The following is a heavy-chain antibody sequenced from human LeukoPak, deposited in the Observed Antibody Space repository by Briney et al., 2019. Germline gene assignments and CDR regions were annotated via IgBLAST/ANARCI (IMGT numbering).Heavy chain of an antibody. Sequence: TGGSLRLSCAASGFTFSSYAMHWVRQAPGKGLEWVAGILYDGSNKYYADSVKGRFTISRDNSKDTLYVQMNSLRAEDTAVYYCAGGALLEPFDIWGQGTMVTVSS. D-gene: IGHD1-1*01. J-gene: IGHJ3*02. CDR2: ILYDGSNK. V-gene: IGHV3-30*04. CDR3: AGGALLEPFDI. CDR1: GFTFSSYA.